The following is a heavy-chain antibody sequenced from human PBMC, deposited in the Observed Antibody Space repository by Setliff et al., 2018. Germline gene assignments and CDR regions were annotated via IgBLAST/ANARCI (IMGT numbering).Heavy chain of an antibody. J-gene: IGHJ6*03. V-gene: IGHV4-61*02. CDR3: ARANKKLDYYYYYYMDV. Sequence: SETLSLTCTVSGGSISSGSYYWSWIRHPAGKGLEWIGRVYANGGSDYNPFLKSRVSISLDTSKNQFSLKLISVTAADTAVYYCARANKKLDYYYYYYMDVWGKGTTVTVSS. CDR2: VYANGGS. D-gene: IGHD1-1*01. CDR1: GGSISSGSYY.